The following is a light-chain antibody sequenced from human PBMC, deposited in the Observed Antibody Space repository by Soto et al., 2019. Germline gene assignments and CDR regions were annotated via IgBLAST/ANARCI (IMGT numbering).Light chain of an antibody. CDR1: QSISSY. Sequence: DIQMTQSPSSLSASVGDRVTITCRASQSISSYLNWYQQKPGKAPNLLIYAASSLQSGVPSRFSGSGSETDFTLTISSLQPEEFATYYCQQSDSTPWTVGQGTKVDIK. J-gene: IGKJ1*01. V-gene: IGKV1-39*01. CDR2: AAS. CDR3: QQSDSTPWT.